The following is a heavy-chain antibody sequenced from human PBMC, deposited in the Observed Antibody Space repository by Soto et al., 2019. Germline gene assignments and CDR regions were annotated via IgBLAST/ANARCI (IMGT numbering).Heavy chain of an antibody. CDR2: ISSNGGST. CDR3: ARDTKSGSYSLDY. J-gene: IGHJ4*02. Sequence: EVQLVESGGDLVQPGGSLRLSCTASGFTFSSYAMHWVRQAPGKGLEYVSAISSNGGSTYYANSVKGRFTISRDNSKSSLYLQMGSLRAEDMAVYYCARDTKSGSYSLDYWGQGTLVTVSS. D-gene: IGHD1-26*01. V-gene: IGHV3-64*01. CDR1: GFTFSSYA.